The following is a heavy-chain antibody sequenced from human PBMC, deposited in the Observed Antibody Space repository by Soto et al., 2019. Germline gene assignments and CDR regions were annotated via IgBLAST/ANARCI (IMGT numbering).Heavy chain of an antibody. CDR1: GGSTSGKY. CDR3: ARDFDVNTVLDYWYFEL. D-gene: IGHD3-9*01. Sequence: QVHLQESGPGVVKASETLSLTCSLSGGSTSGKYWSWIRQSAGKGLEWIGRIYSSGRTHYNPSLESRVYKSVAQTSFSLRLTSVTAADTAIYCGARDFDVNTVLDYWYFELWGRGTQVSVPS. J-gene: IGHJ2*01. CDR2: IYSSGRT. V-gene: IGHV4-4*07.